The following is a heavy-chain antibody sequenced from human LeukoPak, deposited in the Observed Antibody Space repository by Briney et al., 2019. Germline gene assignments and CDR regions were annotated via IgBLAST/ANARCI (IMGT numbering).Heavy chain of an antibody. V-gene: IGHV3-74*01. J-gene: IGHJ4*02. CDR3: VRALGRLNY. D-gene: IGHD3-16*01. CDR2: INNVGSST. Sequence: GGSLRLSCAASGFTFSNYWMHWVRQAPGKGLVWVSRINNVGSSTSYADSVKGRFTISRDNAKNTLYLQMSSLRAEDTAVYYCVRALGRLNYWGQGTLVTVSS. CDR1: GFTFSNYW.